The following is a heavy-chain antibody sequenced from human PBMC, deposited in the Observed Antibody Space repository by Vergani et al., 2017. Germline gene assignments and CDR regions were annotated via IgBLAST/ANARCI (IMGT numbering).Heavy chain of an antibody. J-gene: IGHJ3*02. D-gene: IGHD5-12*01. CDR2: ISSSSSYI. CDR3: AREGGYAESDAFDI. CDR1: GFTFSSYS. Sequence: EVQLVESGGGLVKPGGSLRLSCAASGFTFSSYSMNWVRQAPGKGLEWVSSISSSSSYIYYADSVKGRFTISRDNAKNSLYLQMNSLRAEDKAVYYCAREGGYAESDAFDIWGQGTMVTVSS. V-gene: IGHV3-21*01.